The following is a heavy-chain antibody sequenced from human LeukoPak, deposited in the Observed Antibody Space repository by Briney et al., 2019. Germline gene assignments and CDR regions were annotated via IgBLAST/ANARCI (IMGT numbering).Heavy chain of an antibody. CDR3: AREGSGLPFDY. D-gene: IGHD2-15*01. CDR2: IWYDGSNI. J-gene: IGHJ4*02. CDR1: GFTFSTYV. V-gene: IGHV3-33*01. Sequence: GGSLRLSCAASGFTFSTYVMHWVRQAPGKGLEWVAAIWYDGSNIYYADSMKGRFAISRDNSKNTLYLQLNSLGAEDTAVFYCAREGSGLPFDYWGQGTLVTVSS.